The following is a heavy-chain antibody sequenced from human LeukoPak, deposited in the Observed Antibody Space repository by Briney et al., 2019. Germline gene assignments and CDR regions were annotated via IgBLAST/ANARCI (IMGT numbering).Heavy chain of an antibody. V-gene: IGHV4-59*12. J-gene: IGHJ3*02. CDR3: ARVPSSYDILTGYYNRGAFGI. Sequence: SETLSLTCTVSGGSISSYYWSWIRQPPGKGLEWIGYIYYSGSTNYNPSLKSRVTISVDTSKNQFSLNLSSVTAADTAVYYCARVPSSYDILTGYYNRGAFGIWGQGTMVTVSS. CDR2: IYYSGST. D-gene: IGHD3-9*01. CDR1: GGSISSYY.